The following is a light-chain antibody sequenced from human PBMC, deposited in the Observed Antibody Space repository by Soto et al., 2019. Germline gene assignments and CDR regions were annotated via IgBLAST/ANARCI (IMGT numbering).Light chain of an antibody. CDR1: QSISNY. CDR2: ATS. CDR3: QQSYSTPPYT. Sequence: DIQMTQSPSSLSASVGDRVTITCRASQSISNYLNWYQQKPGHAPKRLIYATSNLQRGVPSRFSGSGSGTDFTLTISSLQPEEFATYYCQQSYSTPPYTFGQGTNLEIK. V-gene: IGKV1-39*01. J-gene: IGKJ2*01.